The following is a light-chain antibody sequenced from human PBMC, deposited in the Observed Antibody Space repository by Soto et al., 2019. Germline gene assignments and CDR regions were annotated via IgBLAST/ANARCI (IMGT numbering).Light chain of an antibody. CDR2: GST. CDR3: ATWDGSLPAEV. J-gene: IGLJ2*01. Sequence: QSVLTQPPSLSGAPGQRVTISCTGSGSNIGAPYDVHWYQHLPGTAPKLLIYGSTNRPSGVPGRFSGSKSGTSASLAITGLQAEDEADYYCATWDGSLPAEVFGGGTKLTVL. CDR1: GSNIGAPYD. V-gene: IGLV1-40*01.